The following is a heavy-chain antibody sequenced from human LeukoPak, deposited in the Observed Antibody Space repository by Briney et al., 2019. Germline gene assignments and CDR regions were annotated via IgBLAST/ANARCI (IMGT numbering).Heavy chain of an antibody. CDR1: GYSFTSYW. D-gene: IGHD5-12*01. CDR2: IYPGDSDT. V-gene: IGHV5-51*01. Sequence: GESLKISCKGSGYSFTSYWIGWVRQMPGKGLEWMGIIYPGDSDTRYSPSFQGQVTILADKSISSAYLQWSSLKASDTAMYYCARRHGYSGYVIDYWGQGTLVTVSS. J-gene: IGHJ4*02. CDR3: ARRHGYSGYVIDY.